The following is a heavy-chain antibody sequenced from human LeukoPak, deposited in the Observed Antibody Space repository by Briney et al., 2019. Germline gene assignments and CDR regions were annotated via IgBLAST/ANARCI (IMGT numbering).Heavy chain of an antibody. D-gene: IGHD6-13*01. CDR1: GGSFSGYY. J-gene: IGHJ5*02. CDR2: INHSGST. V-gene: IGHV4-34*01. Sequence: PSETLSLTCAVYGGSFSGYYWSWLRQPPGKGLEWIGEINHSGSTNYNPSLKSRVTISVDTSKNQFSLKLSSVTAADTAVYYCARGSSSWYLPYRWFDPWGQGTLVTVSS. CDR3: ARGSSSWYLPYRWFDP.